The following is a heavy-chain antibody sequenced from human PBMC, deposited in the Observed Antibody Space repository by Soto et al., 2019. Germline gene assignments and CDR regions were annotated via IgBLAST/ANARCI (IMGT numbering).Heavy chain of an antibody. CDR2: INPSGGST. V-gene: IGHV1-46*01. Sequence: GASVKVSCKASGYTFTSYYMHWVRQAPGQGLEWKGIINPSGGSTSYAQKFQGRVTMARDTSTSTVYMELSSLRSEDTAVYYCARGVGYCSGGSCCGYYYYGMDVWGQGTTVTVSS. CDR1: GYTFTSYY. CDR3: ARGVGYCSGGSCCGYYYYGMDV. D-gene: IGHD2-15*01. J-gene: IGHJ6*02.